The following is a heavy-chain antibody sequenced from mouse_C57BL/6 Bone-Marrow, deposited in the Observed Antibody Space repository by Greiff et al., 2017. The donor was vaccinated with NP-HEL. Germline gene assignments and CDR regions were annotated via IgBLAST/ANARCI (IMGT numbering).Heavy chain of an antibody. CDR2: IYPGDGDT. CDR1: GYAFSSSW. CDR3: ARRGTTVVANWYFDV. D-gene: IGHD1-1*01. V-gene: IGHV1-82*01. J-gene: IGHJ1*03. Sequence: QVHVKQSGPELVKPGASVKISCKASGYAFSSSWMNWVKQRPGKGLEWIGRIYPGDGDTNYNGKFKGKATLTADKSSSTAYMQLSSLTSEDSAVYFCARRGTTVVANWYFDVWGTGTTVTVSS.